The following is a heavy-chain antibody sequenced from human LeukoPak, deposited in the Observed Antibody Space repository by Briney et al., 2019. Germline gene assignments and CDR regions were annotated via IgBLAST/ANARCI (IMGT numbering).Heavy chain of an antibody. CDR1: GGSFSSYY. CDR3: ARLRSDAFDI. V-gene: IGHV4-39*01. D-gene: IGHD4-17*01. Sequence: SETLSLTCAVFGGSFSSYYLHWIRQSPGKGLEWIGNIYYSGSTYYNPSLKSRVTISVDTSKNQFSLKLNSVTAADTAVYYCARLRSDAFDIWGQGTMVTVSS. J-gene: IGHJ3*02. CDR2: IYYSGST.